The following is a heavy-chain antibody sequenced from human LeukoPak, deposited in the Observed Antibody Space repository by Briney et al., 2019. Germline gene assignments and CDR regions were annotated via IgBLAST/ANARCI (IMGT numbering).Heavy chain of an antibody. D-gene: IGHD6-6*01. CDR1: GGSFSGYY. V-gene: IGHV4-34*01. CDR3: AREGSSSPLHY. CDR2: INHSGST. Sequence: SEPLSLTCGVCGGSFSGYYWSWIRQPRGKGLEWIGEINHSGSTNYNPSLKSRVTISVDTSKNQFSLKLSSVTAADTAVYYCAREGSSSPLHYWGQGTLVTVSS. J-gene: IGHJ4*02.